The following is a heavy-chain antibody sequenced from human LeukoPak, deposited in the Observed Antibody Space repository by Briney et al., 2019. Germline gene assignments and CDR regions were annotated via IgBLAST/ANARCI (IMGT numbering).Heavy chain of an antibody. Sequence: GGSLRLSCAASGFTFSSYAMSWVRQAPGKGLEWVSAISGSGGSTYYADSVKGRFTISRDNSKNTLYLQMNSLRAEDTAVYYCAADYDILTGYFVYWGQGTLVTVSS. CDR3: AADYDILTGYFVY. J-gene: IGHJ4*02. V-gene: IGHV3-23*01. D-gene: IGHD3-9*01. CDR1: GFTFSSYA. CDR2: ISGSGGST.